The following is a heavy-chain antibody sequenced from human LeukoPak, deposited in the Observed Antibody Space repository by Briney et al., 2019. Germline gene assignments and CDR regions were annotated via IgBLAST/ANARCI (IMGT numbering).Heavy chain of an antibody. J-gene: IGHJ5*02. CDR2: IFHSGST. Sequence: PSETLSLSCVVFGDSISSGAYSWGWIRPPPGKGLEWIGYIFHSGSTFYNPSLKSLVTISVDNSNTQFSLRLSSVTPADTAVYYCARELWFANAPGSWLDPWGQGTLVTVSS. D-gene: IGHD3-10*01. CDR1: GDSISSGAYS. V-gene: IGHV4-30-2*01. CDR3: ARELWFANAPGSWLDP.